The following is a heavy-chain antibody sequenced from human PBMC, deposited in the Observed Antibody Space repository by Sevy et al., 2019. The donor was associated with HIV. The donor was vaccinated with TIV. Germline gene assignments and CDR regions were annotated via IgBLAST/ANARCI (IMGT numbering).Heavy chain of an antibody. J-gene: IGHJ1*01. D-gene: IGHD6-19*01. CDR3: ARDRRGRLVGRDAGYFHH. CDR2: ISYDGSNK. Sequence: GGSLRLSCAASGFTFSSYAMHWVRQAPGKGLEWVAVISYDGSNKYYADSVKGRFTISRDNSKNTLYLQMNSLRAEDTAVYYCARDRRGRLVGRDAGYFHHWGQGTLVTVSS. CDR1: GFTFSSYA. V-gene: IGHV3-30-3*01.